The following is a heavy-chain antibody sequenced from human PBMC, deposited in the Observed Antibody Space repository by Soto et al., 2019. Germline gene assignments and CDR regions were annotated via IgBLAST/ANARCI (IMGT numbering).Heavy chain of an antibody. Sequence: GGSLRLSCTASGFTFRDYPMSWFRQAPGKGLEWVGFIRSKTYGGTTEYAASVKGRFTISRDDSKSIAYLQMNSLKTEDTGVYYCAREIVAGGTGYWGQGTLVTVSS. J-gene: IGHJ4*02. CDR1: GFTFRDYP. CDR2: IRSKTYGGTT. V-gene: IGHV3-49*03. D-gene: IGHD6-13*01. CDR3: AREIVAGGTGY.